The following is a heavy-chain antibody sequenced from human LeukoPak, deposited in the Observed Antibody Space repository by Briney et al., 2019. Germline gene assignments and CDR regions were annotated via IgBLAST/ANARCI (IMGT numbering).Heavy chain of an antibody. V-gene: IGHV3-23*01. J-gene: IGHJ4*02. D-gene: IGHD3-10*01. CDR3: AKGLGPYYYGSGILSG. CDR2: ISGSGGST. CDR1: GFTFSSYA. Sequence: GGSLRLSCAASGFTFSSYAMSWVRQAPGKGLEWVSAISGSGGSTYYADSVKGRFTISRDNSKNTLYLQMNSLRAEDTAVYYCAKGLGPYYYGSGILSGWGQGTLVTVSS.